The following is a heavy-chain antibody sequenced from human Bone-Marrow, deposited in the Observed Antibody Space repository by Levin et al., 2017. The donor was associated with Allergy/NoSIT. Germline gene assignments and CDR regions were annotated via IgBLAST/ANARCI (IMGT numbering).Heavy chain of an antibody. J-gene: IGHJ1*01. CDR2: ISGSGGST. Sequence: GGSLRLSCAASGFTFSSYAMSWVRQAPGKGLEWVSAISGSGGSTYYADSVKGRFTISRDNSKNTLYLQMNSLRAEDTAVYYCAKAPRLSLWFRDAEYFQHWGQGTLVTVSS. V-gene: IGHV3-23*01. D-gene: IGHD3-10*01. CDR3: AKAPRLSLWFRDAEYFQH. CDR1: GFTFSSYA.